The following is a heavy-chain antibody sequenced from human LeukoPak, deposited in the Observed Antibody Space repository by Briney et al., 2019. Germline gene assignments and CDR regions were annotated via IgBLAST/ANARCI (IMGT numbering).Heavy chain of an antibody. D-gene: IGHD4-17*01. Sequence: GVSLRLSCVASGFTFRSYAMSWVRQAPGKGLEWVSAIGGSGGSTNFADSVKGRFTISRDNSKNTLYLQMNSLRAEDTAVYYCAKDFSGYTVTTSLDYWGQGTLVTVSS. CDR3: AKDFSGYTVTTSLDY. CDR1: GFTFRSYA. CDR2: IGGSGGST. V-gene: IGHV3-23*01. J-gene: IGHJ4*02.